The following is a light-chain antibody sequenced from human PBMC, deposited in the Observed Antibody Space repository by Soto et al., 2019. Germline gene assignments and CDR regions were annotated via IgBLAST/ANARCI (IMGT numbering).Light chain of an antibody. CDR1: QSISSGY. CDR2: GAS. Sequence: ETVLTQSPGTLSLSPGERATLSCRASQSISSGYLAWYQQRPCQAPSLLISGASNRATGIPDRFSGSGSATDFTLSRLEPEDFAVYYCQQYGGSPLVTFGGGTKVEIK. J-gene: IGKJ4*01. CDR3: QQYGGSPLVT. V-gene: IGKV3-20*01.